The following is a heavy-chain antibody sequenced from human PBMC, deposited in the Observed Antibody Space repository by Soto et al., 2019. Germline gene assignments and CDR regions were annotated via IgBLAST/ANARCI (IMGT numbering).Heavy chain of an antibody. V-gene: IGHV3-74*01. D-gene: IGHD5-12*01. Sequence: EVQLVESGGGLVQPGGSLRLSCAASGFTFSSYWMHWVRQAPGKGPVWVSRINSDGISTSYADSVKGRFTISRDNAKNTLYLPMNSLRAEDRAVYYCARVPWPYGMDVWGQGTTVTVSS. CDR2: INSDGIST. CDR3: ARVPWPYGMDV. CDR1: GFTFSSYW. J-gene: IGHJ6*02.